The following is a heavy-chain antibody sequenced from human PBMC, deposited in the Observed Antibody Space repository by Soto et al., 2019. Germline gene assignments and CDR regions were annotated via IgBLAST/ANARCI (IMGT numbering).Heavy chain of an antibody. Sequence: QVQLVESGGGVVQPGRSLRLSCAASGFTFSSYAMHWVRQAPGKGLEWVAVISYDGSNKYYADSVKGRFTISRDNSKNTLYLQMNSLRAEDTAVYYCARALTIFGVFDPWGQGTLVTVSS. D-gene: IGHD3-3*01. CDR2: ISYDGSNK. V-gene: IGHV3-30-3*01. CDR3: ARALTIFGVFDP. J-gene: IGHJ5*02. CDR1: GFTFSSYA.